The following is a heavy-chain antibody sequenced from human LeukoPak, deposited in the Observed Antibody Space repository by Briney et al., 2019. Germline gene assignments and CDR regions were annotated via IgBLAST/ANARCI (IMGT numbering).Heavy chain of an antibody. CDR2: IYYSGST. Sequence: ASETLSLTCTVSGGSISSYYWSWIRQPPGKGLEWIGYIYYSGSTNYNPSLKSRVTISVDTSKNQFSLKLSSVTAADTAAYYCARGGMNPSTDAFDIWGQGTMVTVSS. CDR3: ARGGMNPSTDAFDI. CDR1: GGSISSYY. J-gene: IGHJ3*02. V-gene: IGHV4-59*01.